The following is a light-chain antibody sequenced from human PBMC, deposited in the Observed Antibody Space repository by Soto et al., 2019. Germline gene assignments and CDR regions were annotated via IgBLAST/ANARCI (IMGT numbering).Light chain of an antibody. V-gene: IGKV2-30*01. CDR1: QSPVTTDGNTY. J-gene: IGKJ2*01. CDR3: MQGTDWPYT. CDR2: KVS. Sequence: DIVMTQSPLSLPVTLGQPASISCRSSQSPVTTDGNTYLNWFQQRPGQSPRRLIYKVSIRDSGVPEIFSGSGSGTELTLKISRVEVEDVGVYFCMQGTDWPYTFGQGTKLEI.